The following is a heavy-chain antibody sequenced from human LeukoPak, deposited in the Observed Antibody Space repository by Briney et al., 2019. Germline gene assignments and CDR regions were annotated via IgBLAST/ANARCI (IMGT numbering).Heavy chain of an antibody. CDR3: ARASHYGGNSVRSKYFQH. J-gene: IGHJ1*01. Sequence: ASVKVSCKASGYTFTSYYMHWVRQAPGQGLEWMGIINPSGGSTSYAQKFQGRVTMTRDTSTSTDYMELSSLRPEDTAVYYCARASHYGGNSVRSKYFQHWGQGTLVTVSS. CDR2: INPSGGST. V-gene: IGHV1-46*01. CDR1: GYTFTSYY. D-gene: IGHD4-23*01.